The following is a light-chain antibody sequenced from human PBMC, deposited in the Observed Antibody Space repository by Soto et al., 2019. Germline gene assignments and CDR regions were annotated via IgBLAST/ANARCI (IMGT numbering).Light chain of an antibody. Sequence: QSALTQSPSASASLGASVKLTCTLSSGHTSYDIAWHQQQPEKGHRVLMKLNSDGSHTKGDGIPDRFSGSSSGAERYLTISSLQSEDEADYYCQTWATGTVVFGGGTKLTVL. CDR2: LNSDGSH. V-gene: IGLV4-69*01. CDR3: QTWATGTVV. CDR1: SGHTSYD. J-gene: IGLJ2*01.